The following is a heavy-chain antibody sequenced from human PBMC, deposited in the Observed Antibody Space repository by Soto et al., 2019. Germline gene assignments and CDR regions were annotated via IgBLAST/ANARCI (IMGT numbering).Heavy chain of an antibody. CDR2: MNSDGSNT. CDR3: ATAEVDY. V-gene: IGHV3-74*01. CDR1: GFTFGNSW. J-gene: IGHJ4*02. Sequence: GGSLRLSCAASGFTFGNSWMHWVRQAPGKGLEWVSRMNSDGSNTNYADSVKGRFTVSRDNAKNTLYLQMNSLRAEETAVYYCATAEVDYWGPGTLVTVSS.